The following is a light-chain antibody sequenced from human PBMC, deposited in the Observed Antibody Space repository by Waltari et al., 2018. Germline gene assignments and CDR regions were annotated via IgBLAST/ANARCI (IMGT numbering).Light chain of an antibody. CDR2: DAS. Sequence: ELVMTQSPATLSVSSGERATLSCRASQSVSSNLAWYQQKAGQAPSLLIYDASTRATGIPARFSGSGSGTEFTLTISSLQSEDFAVYYCQQYNNWPPITFGQGTKLEIK. CDR3: QQYNNWPPIT. J-gene: IGKJ2*01. CDR1: QSVSSN. V-gene: IGKV3-15*01.